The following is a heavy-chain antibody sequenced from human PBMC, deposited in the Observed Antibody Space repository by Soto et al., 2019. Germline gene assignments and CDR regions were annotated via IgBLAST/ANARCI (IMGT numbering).Heavy chain of an antibody. D-gene: IGHD2-2*01. CDR1: GGTFSSYA. Sequence: ASVKVSCKASGGTFSSYAISCVRQAPGQWLEWMGGIIPIFGTANYAQKFQGRVTITADESTSTAYMELSSLRSEDTAVYYCARGALGYCISTSCYFFDYWGQGTLVTV. CDR2: IIPIFGTA. V-gene: IGHV1-69*13. CDR3: ARGALGYCISTSCYFFDY. J-gene: IGHJ4*02.